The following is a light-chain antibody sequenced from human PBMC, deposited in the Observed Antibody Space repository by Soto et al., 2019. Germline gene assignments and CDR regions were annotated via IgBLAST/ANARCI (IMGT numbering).Light chain of an antibody. Sequence: EIVLTQSPGTLSLSPGERATLSCRASQSVSSSYLAWCQQKPGQAPRLLIYGASSRATSIPDRFSGSGSGTDFTLTISRLEPEDFAVYYCQQYGSSPRTFGQGTKV. J-gene: IGKJ1*01. CDR1: QSVSSSY. CDR3: QQYGSSPRT. V-gene: IGKV3-20*01. CDR2: GAS.